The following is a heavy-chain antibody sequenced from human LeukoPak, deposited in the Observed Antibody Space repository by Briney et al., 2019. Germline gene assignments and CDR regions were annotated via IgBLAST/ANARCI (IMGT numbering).Heavy chain of an antibody. Sequence: GGSLRLSCAASGFTFSSYWMSWVRQAPGEGREWVPNIKQDGSEKYYVDSVKGRFTISRDNAKNSLYLQMNSLRAEDTAVYYCARTGSLAPYFGMDVWGKGTTVTVSS. CDR1: GFTFSSYW. D-gene: IGHD2-15*01. V-gene: IGHV3-7*03. J-gene: IGHJ6*04. CDR3: ARTGSLAPYFGMDV. CDR2: IKQDGSEK.